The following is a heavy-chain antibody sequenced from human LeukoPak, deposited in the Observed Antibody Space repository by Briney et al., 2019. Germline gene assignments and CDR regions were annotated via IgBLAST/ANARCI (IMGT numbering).Heavy chain of an antibody. CDR3: ARERDLYGDYVRFDY. J-gene: IGHJ4*02. CDR2: INTNTGNP. Sequence: ASVKASCKASGYTFTSYAMNWVRQAPGQGLEWMGWINTNTGNPTYAQGFTGRFVFSLDTSVSTAYLQISSLKAEDTAVYYCARERDLYGDYVRFDYWGQGTLVTVSS. CDR1: GYTFTSYA. D-gene: IGHD4-17*01. V-gene: IGHV7-4-1*02.